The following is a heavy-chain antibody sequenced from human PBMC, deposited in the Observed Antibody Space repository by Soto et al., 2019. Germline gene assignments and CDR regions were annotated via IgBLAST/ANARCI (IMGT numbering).Heavy chain of an antibody. CDR2: IKQDGSEK. D-gene: IGHD4-4*01. CDR1: GFTFSSYW. CDR3: ARVFTTTVTRRGYFDY. V-gene: IGHV3-7*01. Sequence: VQLVESGGGLVQPGGSLRLSCAASGFTFSSYWMSWVRQAPGKGLEWVANIKQDGSEKYYVDSVKGRFTISRDNAKNSLYLQMNSLRAEDTAVYYCARVFTTTVTRRGYFDYWGQGTLVTVSS. J-gene: IGHJ4*02.